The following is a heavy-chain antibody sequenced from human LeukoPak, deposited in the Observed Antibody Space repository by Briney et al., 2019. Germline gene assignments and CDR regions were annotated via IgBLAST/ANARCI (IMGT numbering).Heavy chain of an antibody. CDR1: GGSISSYY. V-gene: IGHV4-59*01. CDR3: ARGFGGYAYYNYFDP. J-gene: IGHJ5*02. Sequence: SETLSLTCTVSGGSISSYYWSWIRQPPGKGLEWIGYIHYSGSTNCNPSLKSRVTISGDTSKNQFSLKLTSVTAADTAVYYCARGFGGYAYYNYFDPWGQGTLVTVSS. D-gene: IGHD5-24*01. CDR2: IHYSGST.